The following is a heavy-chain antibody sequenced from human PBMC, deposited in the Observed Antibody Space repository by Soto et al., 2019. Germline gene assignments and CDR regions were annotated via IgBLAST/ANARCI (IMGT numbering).Heavy chain of an antibody. CDR3: ARDNTAAAYYGMDV. Sequence: EVQLLESGGGLVQPGGSLRLSCAASGFTFSSYAMSWVRQAPGKGLEWVANIKQDGSEKYYVDSVKGRFTISRDNAKNSLYLQMNSLRAEDTAVYYCARDNTAAAYYGMDVWGQGTTVTVSS. V-gene: IGHV3-7*03. D-gene: IGHD6-25*01. J-gene: IGHJ6*02. CDR2: IKQDGSEK. CDR1: GFTFSSYA.